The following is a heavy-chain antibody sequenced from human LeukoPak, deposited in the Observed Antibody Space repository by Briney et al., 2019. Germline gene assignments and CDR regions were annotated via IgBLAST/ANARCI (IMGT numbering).Heavy chain of an antibody. Sequence: PSETLSLTCTVSGGSISSSSYYWGWIRQPPGKGLEWIGYVYYSGSTYYNPSLKSRVTISVDTSKNQFSLKLSSVTAADTAVYYCVRVIYGSGSYSVDYWGQGTLVTVSS. J-gene: IGHJ4*02. CDR3: VRVIYGSGSYSVDY. CDR2: VYYSGST. D-gene: IGHD3-10*01. CDR1: GGSISSSSYY. V-gene: IGHV4-30-4*08.